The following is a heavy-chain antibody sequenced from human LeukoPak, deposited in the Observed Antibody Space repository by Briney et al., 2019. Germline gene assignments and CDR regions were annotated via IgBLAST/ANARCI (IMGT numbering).Heavy chain of an antibody. CDR3: AREYVELGRSSEPYFDY. J-gene: IGHJ4*02. Sequence: PSETLSLTCAVNGGSFRGYYWSWIRQPPGKGLEWIGEINYSGSTNYNPSLKSRVTISVDTSKNQFSLKLNSVTAADTAMYYCAREYVELGRSSEPYFDYWGQGTLVTVSS. CDR2: INYSGST. D-gene: IGHD3-16*01. V-gene: IGHV4-34*01. CDR1: GGSFRGYY.